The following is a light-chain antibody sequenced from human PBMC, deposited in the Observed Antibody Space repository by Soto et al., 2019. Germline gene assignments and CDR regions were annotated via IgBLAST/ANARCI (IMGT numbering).Light chain of an antibody. CDR3: QSYDSRLSGYV. CDR1: SSNIGAGYD. Sequence: QSVLTQPPSVSGAPGQRVTISCPGSSSNIGAGYDVNWYQQLPGAAPKFLIYGNSNRPSGVPDRFSGSKSGTSASLAITGLQAEDEADYYCQSYDSRLSGYVFGTGTKVTV. V-gene: IGLV1-40*01. CDR2: GNS. J-gene: IGLJ1*01.